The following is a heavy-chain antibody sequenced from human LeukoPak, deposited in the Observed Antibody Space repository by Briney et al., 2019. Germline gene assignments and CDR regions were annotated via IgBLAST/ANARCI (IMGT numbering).Heavy chain of an antibody. Sequence: PGGSLRLSCAASGFTFSSYAMSWVRQAPGKGLEWVSAISGSGGSTYYADSVKGRFTISRDNSKNTLYLQMNSLRAEDTAVYYCAKSRYYDSSGYIKGALGYWGQGTLVTVSS. CDR2: ISGSGGST. V-gene: IGHV3-23*01. D-gene: IGHD3-22*01. J-gene: IGHJ4*02. CDR3: AKSRYYDSSGYIKGALGY. CDR1: GFTFSSYA.